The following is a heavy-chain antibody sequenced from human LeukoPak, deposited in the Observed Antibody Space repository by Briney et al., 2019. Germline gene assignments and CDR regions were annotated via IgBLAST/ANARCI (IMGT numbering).Heavy chain of an antibody. D-gene: IGHD3-3*01. V-gene: IGHV3-21*01. CDR3: AREYYGGCDY. CDR2: ITSGSSYI. J-gene: IGHJ4*02. CDR1: GFTFSSYN. Sequence: GGSLRLSCAASGFTFSSYNMNWVRQAPGKGLEWVSSITSGSSYIYYADSVKGRFTISRDNAKNSLYLQMNSLRAEDTAVYYCAREYYGGCDYWGQGTLVTVSS.